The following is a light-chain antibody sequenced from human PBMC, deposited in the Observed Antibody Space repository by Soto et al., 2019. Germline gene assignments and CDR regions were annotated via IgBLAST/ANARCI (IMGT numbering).Light chain of an antibody. CDR2: EVT. V-gene: IGLV2-8*01. CDR1: SSDVGGYNF. CDR3: TSYAGRNNPV. J-gene: IGLJ1*01. Sequence: QSALTQPPSASGSPGQSVTISCTGTSSDVGGYNFVSWYQQYPGKAPKLMIYEVTKRPSGVPDRFSGSKSGNTASLTVSGLQAEDEADYYCTSYAGRNNPVFGTGTKLTVL.